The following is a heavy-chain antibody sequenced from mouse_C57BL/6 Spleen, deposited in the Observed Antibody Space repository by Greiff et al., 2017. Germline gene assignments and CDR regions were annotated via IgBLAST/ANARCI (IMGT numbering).Heavy chain of an antibody. CDR1: GYTFTSYT. D-gene: IGHD2-1*01. V-gene: IGHV1-4*01. J-gene: IGHJ4*01. CDR3: ARFYGNDYYAMDY. CDR2: INPSSGYT. Sequence: QVQLQQSGAELARPGASVKMSCKASGYTFTSYTMHWVKQRPGQGLEWIGYINPSSGYTKYNQKFKDKATLTADKSSSTAYMQLSSLTSEDSAVYYCARFYGNDYYAMDYWGQGTSVTVSS.